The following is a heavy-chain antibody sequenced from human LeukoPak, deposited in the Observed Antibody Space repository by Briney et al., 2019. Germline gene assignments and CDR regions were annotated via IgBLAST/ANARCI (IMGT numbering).Heavy chain of an antibody. V-gene: IGHV4-39*01. CDR3: ASPSSYENYFDH. J-gene: IGHJ4*02. D-gene: IGHD6-6*01. CDR2: IYYSGST. CDR1: GGSISSSSYY. Sequence: SETLSLTCTVSGGSISSSSYYWGWIRQPPGKGLEWIGSIYYSGSTYYNPSLKSRVTISVDTSKNQFSLKLSSVTAADTAVYYCASPSSYENYFDHWGQGTLVTVSS.